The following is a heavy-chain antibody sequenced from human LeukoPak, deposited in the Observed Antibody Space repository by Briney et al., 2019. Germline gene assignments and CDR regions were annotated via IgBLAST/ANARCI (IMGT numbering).Heavy chain of an antibody. CDR3: ARGSNNWGIDY. CDR2: IYHSGST. CDR1: GGSISSGGYY. J-gene: IGHJ4*02. D-gene: IGHD7-27*01. Sequence: SQTLSLTCTVSGGSISSGGYYWSWIRQPPGKGLEWIGYIYHSGSTYYNPSLKSRVTISVDRSKNQFSLKLSSVTAADTAVYYCARGSNNWGIDYWGQGTLVIVSS. V-gene: IGHV4-30-2*01.